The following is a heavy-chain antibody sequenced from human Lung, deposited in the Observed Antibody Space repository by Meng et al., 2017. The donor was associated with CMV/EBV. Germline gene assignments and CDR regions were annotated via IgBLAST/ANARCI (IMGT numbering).Heavy chain of an antibody. D-gene: IGHD2-2*01. CDR1: GYTLRDLS. V-gene: IGHV1-24*01. Sequence: ASVKVSCKVSGYTLRDLSMHWVRQAPGKGLEWMEGFDPEDGETIYAQNFQGRVTMTEDTRTDTAYMEVGSLTFEDTAVYYCATNSRTREWVYGMDVWGQGTTVTVSS. J-gene: IGHJ6*02. CDR2: FDPEDGET. CDR3: ATNSRTREWVYGMDV.